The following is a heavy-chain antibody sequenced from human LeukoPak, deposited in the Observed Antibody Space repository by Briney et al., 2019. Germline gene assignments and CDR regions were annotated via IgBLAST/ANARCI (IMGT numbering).Heavy chain of an antibody. V-gene: IGHV3-11*04. CDR3: ARDDTVAVGAFDI. D-gene: IGHD4-23*01. CDR2: ISRSGSTI. CDR1: GFRFSDYY. Sequence: PGGSLRLSCAASGFRFSDYYMKWIRQAPGKGLECVSHISRSGSTIYYADSVKGRFTISRDNAKNSLYLQMNSLRVEDTAVYYCARDDTVAVGAFDIWGQGTMVTVS. J-gene: IGHJ3*02.